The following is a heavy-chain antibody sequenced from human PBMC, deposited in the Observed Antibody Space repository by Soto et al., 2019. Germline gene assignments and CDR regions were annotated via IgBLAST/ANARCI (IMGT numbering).Heavy chain of an antibody. CDR3: ARELRDTHYCASGFCYFDY. CDR1: GYTFTHYY. Sequence: QEQLVQSGVEVKETGASVKASCKASGYTFTHYYIHWVRQAPGQGLEWMGIINPSTGSTTYTQKFQDRVTMTSDTSTSTVYMELTSLSSDDTAVYYCARELRDTHYCASGFCYFDYWGQGTLVTVTS. D-gene: IGHD3-22*01. J-gene: IGHJ4*02. CDR2: INPSTGST. V-gene: IGHV1-46*01.